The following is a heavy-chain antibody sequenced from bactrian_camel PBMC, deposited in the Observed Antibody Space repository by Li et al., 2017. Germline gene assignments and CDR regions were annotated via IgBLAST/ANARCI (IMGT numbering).Heavy chain of an antibody. V-gene: IGHV3S53*01. D-gene: IGHD6*01. CDR1: GDITSSDC. J-gene: IGHJ4*01. Sequence: HVQLVESGGGSVQAGGSLRLSCAASGDITSSDCMGWFRQTPGKEREVVATIDRYGTRYADSVKGRFTISRDFAKNTLYLQMNSLKPEDTAKYYCARDASRVYGSSSWSHFANCGHWGQGTQVTVS. CDR3: ARDASRVYGSSSWSHFANCGH. CDR2: IDRYGT.